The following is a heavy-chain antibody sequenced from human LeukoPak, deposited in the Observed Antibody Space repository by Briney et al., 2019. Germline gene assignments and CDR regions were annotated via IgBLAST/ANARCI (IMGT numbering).Heavy chain of an antibody. J-gene: IGHJ2*01. CDR3: ASCSDNCYLRYFDL. Sequence: SETLSLTCAVYGGSFSDYYWSWIRQPPGRGLKWIGEINHSGSTNYNPSLKSRVTISVDTSKNQFSLKLSSVTAADTAVYYCASCSDNCYLRYFDLWGRGTLVTVSS. CDR1: GGSFSDYY. V-gene: IGHV4-34*01. D-gene: IGHD2-21*02. CDR2: INHSGST.